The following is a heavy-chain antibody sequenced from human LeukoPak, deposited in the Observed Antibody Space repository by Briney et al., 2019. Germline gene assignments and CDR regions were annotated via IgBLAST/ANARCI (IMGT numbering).Heavy chain of an antibody. CDR2: IKSKTDGGTT. V-gene: IGHV3-15*01. D-gene: IGHD2-2*01. Sequence: PGGSLRLSCAASGFTFSNAWMSWVRQAPGKGLEWVGRIKSKTDGGTTDYAAPVKGRFTISRDDSKNTLYLQMNSLKTEDTAVYYCTTPLVVPADYYYYGMDVWGQGTTVTVSS. CDR1: GFTFSNAW. CDR3: TTPLVVPADYYYYGMDV. J-gene: IGHJ6*02.